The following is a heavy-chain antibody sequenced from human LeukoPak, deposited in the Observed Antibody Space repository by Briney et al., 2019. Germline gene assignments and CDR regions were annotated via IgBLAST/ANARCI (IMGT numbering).Heavy chain of an antibody. J-gene: IGHJ4*02. CDR1: GGSISSSSYY. CDR2: IYYSGST. CDR3: ARQKQWLDLYYFDY. V-gene: IGHV4-39*01. Sequence: PSETLSLTCTVSGGSISSSSYYWGWIRQPPGKGLEWIGSIYYSGSTYYNPSLKSRVTISVDTSKNQSSLKLSSVTAADTAVYYCARQKQWLDLYYFDYWGQGTLVTVSS. D-gene: IGHD6-19*01.